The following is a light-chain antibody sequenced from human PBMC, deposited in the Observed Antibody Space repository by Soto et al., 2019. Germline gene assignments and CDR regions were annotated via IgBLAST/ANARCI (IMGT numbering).Light chain of an antibody. J-gene: IGKJ3*01. CDR3: QQYYNTPLT. CDR2: WAS. V-gene: IGKV4-1*01. Sequence: DIVMTQSPDSLAVSLGERATINCKSSQSVLYFSNNRNYLAWYQQKPGQPPKLLIYWASTRESGVPDRFSGSGSGTDFTLTISSLQAEDVAVYYCQQYYNTPLTFGPGTKVDV. CDR1: QSVLYFSNNRNY.